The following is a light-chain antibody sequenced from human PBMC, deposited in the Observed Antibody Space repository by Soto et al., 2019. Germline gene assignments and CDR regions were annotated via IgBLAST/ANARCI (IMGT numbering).Light chain of an antibody. V-gene: IGLV1-40*01. CDR1: GSNIGAGYD. Sequence: QSVLTQSPSVSGAPGQRVTISCTGSGSNIGAGYDVHWYQQLPGSAPKLLIFGSYNRPSGVPDRFSGSKSGTSASLDITGLQAEDEDDYYCLSYDNSLSGVLFGGGTKLTVL. J-gene: IGLJ2*01. CDR2: GSY. CDR3: LSYDNSLSGVL.